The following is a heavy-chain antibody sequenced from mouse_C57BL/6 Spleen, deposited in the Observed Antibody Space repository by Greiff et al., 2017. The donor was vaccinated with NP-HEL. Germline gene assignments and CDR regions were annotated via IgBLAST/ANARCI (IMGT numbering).Heavy chain of an antibody. V-gene: IGHV14-4*01. CDR1: GFNIKDDY. D-gene: IGHD1-1*01. CDR3: TRAILRWYFDV. Sequence: VQLQQSGAELVRPGASVKLSCTASGFNIKDDYMHWVKQRPEQGLEWIGWIDPENGDTEYASKSQGKATITADTSSNTAYLQLSSLTSEDTAVYYCTRAILRWYFDVWGTGTTVTVSS. J-gene: IGHJ1*03. CDR2: IDPENGDT.